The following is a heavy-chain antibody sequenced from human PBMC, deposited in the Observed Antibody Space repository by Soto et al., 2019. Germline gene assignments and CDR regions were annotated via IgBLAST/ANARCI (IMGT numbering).Heavy chain of an antibody. CDR3: ARGGVVGVAGSAAFDM. V-gene: IGHV1-2*02. Sequence: QLHLVQSGAVVKKPGASVTVSCSASGYPVTAYYMHWVRQAPGRGLEWMGGINPATGAAKYTQTFQGRVTMTGDTSTSTVFMELSGRTSEDTAVFYCARGGVVGVAGSAAFDMWGQGTLVTVSS. J-gene: IGHJ3*02. D-gene: IGHD3-3*01. CDR1: GYPVTAYY. CDR2: INPATGAA.